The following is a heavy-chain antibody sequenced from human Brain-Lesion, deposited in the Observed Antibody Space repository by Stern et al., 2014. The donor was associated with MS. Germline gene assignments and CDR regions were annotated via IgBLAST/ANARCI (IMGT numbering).Heavy chain of an antibody. CDR2: IYYSGFT. D-gene: IGHD1-26*01. Sequence: QVQLQESGPGLVKPSETLSLTCTVSGGSISSSTYYWAWIRPPPGKGLAWIGNIYYSGFTYYHPSLKSRVTISVDMSKNQFSLKLSSVTAADTAIYYCARHDSVPRPSQLYSARDRGPGYFDYWGQGTLVTVSS. CDR1: GGSISSSTYY. CDR3: ARHDSVPRPSQLYSARDRGPGYFDY. V-gene: IGHV4-39*01. J-gene: IGHJ4*02.